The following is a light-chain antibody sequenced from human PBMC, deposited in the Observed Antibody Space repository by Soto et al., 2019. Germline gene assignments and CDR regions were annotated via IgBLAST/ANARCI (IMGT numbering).Light chain of an antibody. CDR2: LNSDGSH. CDR3: QTWGTGIWV. Sequence: QPVLPQSPSASASLGASVKLTCTLSSGYSTYGIAWHQQQPEKGPRFLMKLNSDGSHNKGDGIPDRFSGSSSGAERYLTISSLQLEDEADYYCQTWGTGIWVFGGGTKRTVL. J-gene: IGLJ3*02. V-gene: IGLV4-69*01. CDR1: SGYSTYG.